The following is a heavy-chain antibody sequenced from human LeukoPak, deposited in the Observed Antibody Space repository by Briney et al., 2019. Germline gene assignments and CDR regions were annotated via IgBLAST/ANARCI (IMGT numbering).Heavy chain of an antibody. Sequence: GGSLRLSWAASGFTFSSYGMNWVRQAPGEGMEWVSAISGSGGSTYYADSVKGRFTISRDNSKNTLYLQMNSLRAEDTAVYYCAKADGYNYEYYFDYWGQGTLVTVSS. CDR2: ISGSGGST. CDR1: GFTFSSYG. D-gene: IGHD5-24*01. CDR3: AKADGYNYEYYFDY. J-gene: IGHJ4*02. V-gene: IGHV3-23*01.